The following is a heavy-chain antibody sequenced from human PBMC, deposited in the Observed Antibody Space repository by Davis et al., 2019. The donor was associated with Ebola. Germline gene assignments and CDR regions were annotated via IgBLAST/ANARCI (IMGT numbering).Heavy chain of an antibody. Sequence: AASVKVSCKASGYTFTDYVIYWVRQAPGQGLEWMGYIRADNGKTQYSQKFQGRVTFTRDTSATTVYMELSSLTSEDTAVYYCAKGGPHWLVDYWGQGTLVTVSP. J-gene: IGHJ4*02. CDR3: AKGGPHWLVDY. V-gene: IGHV1-3*01. CDR2: IRADNGKT. D-gene: IGHD6-19*01. CDR1: GYTFTDYV.